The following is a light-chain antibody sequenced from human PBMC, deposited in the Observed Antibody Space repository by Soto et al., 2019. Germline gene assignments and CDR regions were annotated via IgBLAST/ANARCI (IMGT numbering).Light chain of an antibody. CDR3: QQYYSYPFT. V-gene: IGKV1-8*01. CDR2: AAS. J-gene: IGKJ5*01. CDR1: QGISSY. Sequence: AIRMTQSPSSFSASTGDRVTITCRASQGISSYLAWYQQKPGKAPKLLIYAASTLQSGVPSRFSGSGSGTDFTLTISCLQSEDFATYYCQQYYSYPFTCGQGTRREIK.